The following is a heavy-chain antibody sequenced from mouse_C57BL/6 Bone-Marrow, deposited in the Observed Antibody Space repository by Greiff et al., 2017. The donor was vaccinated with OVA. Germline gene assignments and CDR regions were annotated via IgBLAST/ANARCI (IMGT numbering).Heavy chain of an antibody. CDR2: IAPSDRYP. CDR1: GYTFTSYW. J-gene: IGHJ1*03. CDR3: ARRGGPGYRYFDV. Sequence: QVQLQQPGAELVMPGASVKLSCKASGYTFTSYWMHWVKQRPGQGLEWIGEIAPSDRYPTYNPKFKGKSTLTVDKSSSTAYMQLSSLTSEDAAVYYCARRGGPGYRYFDVWGTGTTVTVSS. V-gene: IGHV1-69*01. D-gene: IGHD3-3*01.